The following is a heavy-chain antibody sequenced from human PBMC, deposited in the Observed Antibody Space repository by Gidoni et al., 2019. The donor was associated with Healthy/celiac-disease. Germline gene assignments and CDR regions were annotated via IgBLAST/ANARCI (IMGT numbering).Heavy chain of an antibody. D-gene: IGHD3-22*01. Sequence: QVQLVESGGGVVQPGRSLRLSCAASGFTFSSYGMHWVRQAPGKGLEWVAGISYDGSKKYYADSVKGRFTISRDNSKNTLYLQMNSLRAEDTAVYYCAKDYYDSSGWAWYGDYWGQGSLVTGSS. CDR3: AKDYYDSSGWAWYGDY. CDR1: GFTFSSYG. V-gene: IGHV3-30*18. CDR2: ISYDGSKK. J-gene: IGHJ4*02.